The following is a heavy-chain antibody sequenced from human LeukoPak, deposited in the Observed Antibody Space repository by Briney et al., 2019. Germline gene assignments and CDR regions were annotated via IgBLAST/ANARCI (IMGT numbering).Heavy chain of an antibody. Sequence: SETLSLTCAVYGGSFSGYYWSWIRQPPGKGLEWIGEINHSGSTNYNPSLKSRVTISVDTSKDQFSLKLSSETAADTAVYYCARGRGVGRSAFDIWGQGTMVTVSS. D-gene: IGHD3-10*01. V-gene: IGHV4-34*01. CDR3: ARGRGVGRSAFDI. CDR2: INHSGST. J-gene: IGHJ3*02. CDR1: GGSFSGYY.